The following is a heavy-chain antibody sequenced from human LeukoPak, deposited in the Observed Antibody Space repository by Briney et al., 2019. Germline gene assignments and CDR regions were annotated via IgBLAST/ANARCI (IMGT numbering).Heavy chain of an antibody. CDR1: GYTFTSYA. Sequence: ASVKVSCKASGYTFTSYAMNWVRQAPGQGLEWMGWINTNTGNPTYAQGFTGRFVFSLDTSVSTAYLEISSLKAEDTAVYYCARAAYCSDSSCYSRDWGQGTLITVSS. J-gene: IGHJ4*02. CDR3: ARAAYCSDSSCYSRD. D-gene: IGHD2-15*01. V-gene: IGHV7-4-1*02. CDR2: INTNTGNP.